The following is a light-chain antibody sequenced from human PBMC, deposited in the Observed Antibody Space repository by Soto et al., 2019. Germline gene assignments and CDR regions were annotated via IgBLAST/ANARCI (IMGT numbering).Light chain of an antibody. J-gene: IGKJ1*01. Sequence: EIVLTQSPATLSLSPGERATLSCRASQSVSSYLAWYQQKPGQAPSLLIYDASNRATGIPARFSGSGSGTDFTLTISSLEPEDFAVDYCQQRSNWPRWTFGQGTKVEIK. CDR1: QSVSSY. CDR2: DAS. CDR3: QQRSNWPRWT. V-gene: IGKV3-11*01.